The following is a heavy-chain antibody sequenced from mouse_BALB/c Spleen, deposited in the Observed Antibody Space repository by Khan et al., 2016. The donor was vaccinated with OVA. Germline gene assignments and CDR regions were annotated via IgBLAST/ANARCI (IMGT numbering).Heavy chain of an antibody. V-gene: IGHV2-2*02. Sequence: QVRLQQSGPGLLQPSQSLSITCTVSGFSLNTYSIHWVRQSPGKGLEWLGVIWRAGSTDYNAAFMSRLSINKDNSKSQVFFKMTSLQSNDTAIYYWARRGDDYGRGAWFVYWGQGTLVTVAA. CDR3: ARRGDDYGRGAWFVY. D-gene: IGHD2-4*01. CDR1: GFSLNTYS. J-gene: IGHJ3*01. CDR2: IWRAGST.